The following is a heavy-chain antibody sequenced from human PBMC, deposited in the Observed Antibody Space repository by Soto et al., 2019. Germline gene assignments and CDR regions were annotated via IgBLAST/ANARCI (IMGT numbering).Heavy chain of an antibody. V-gene: IGHV3-23*01. CDR2: ISGSGGST. CDR1: GFTFSSYA. Sequence: PGGSLRLSCAASGFTFSSYAMSWVRQAPGKGLEWVSAISGSGGSTYYTDTVKGRFTISRDNSKNTLYLQMNSLRAEDTAVYYCAKVGVTTLARDHWGQGTLVTVSS. D-gene: IGHD4-17*01. CDR3: AKVGVTTLARDH. J-gene: IGHJ4*02.